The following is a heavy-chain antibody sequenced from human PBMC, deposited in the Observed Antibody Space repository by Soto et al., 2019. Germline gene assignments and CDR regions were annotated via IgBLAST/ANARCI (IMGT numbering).Heavy chain of an antibody. J-gene: IGHJ4*02. V-gene: IGHV4-30-4*01. D-gene: IGHD3-3*01. CDR2: IYYSGST. CDR1: GGSISSGYYY. CDR3: ARAQTIFGIITVFDY. Sequence: SETLSLTCSVSGGSISSGYYYWSWIRQPPGKGLEWIGYIYYSGSTYYNPSLKSRVTISIDTSKNQFSLKLSSVTAADTAVYYCARAQTIFGIITVFDYWGQGTLVTVSS.